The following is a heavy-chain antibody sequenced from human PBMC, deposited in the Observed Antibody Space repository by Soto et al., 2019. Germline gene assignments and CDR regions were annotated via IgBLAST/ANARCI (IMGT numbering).Heavy chain of an antibody. J-gene: IGHJ5*02. CDR3: ARVDYYGSGSYSGWFDP. CDR1: GGSFSGYY. CDR2: INHSGST. Sequence: SETLSLTCAVYGGSFSGYYWSWIRQPPGKGLEWIGEINHSGSTNYNPSLKSRVTISVDTSKNQFSLKLSSVTAADTAVYYCARVDYYGSGSYSGWFDPWGQGTLVTVSS. V-gene: IGHV4-34*01. D-gene: IGHD3-10*01.